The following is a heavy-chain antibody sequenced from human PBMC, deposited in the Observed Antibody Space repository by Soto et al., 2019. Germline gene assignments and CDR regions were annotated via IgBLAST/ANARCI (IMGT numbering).Heavy chain of an antibody. J-gene: IGHJ6*02. Sequence: SETLSLTCIVSGGSIGSGDYYWSWIRQPPGKGLEWIGYIFYSGSTYYNPSLQSRVTISVDTSKNRFSLKLSSVTAADTAVYYCARDRVEWLLSVGMDVWGQGTTVTVSS. CDR3: ARDRVEWLLSVGMDV. V-gene: IGHV4-30-4*01. CDR2: IFYSGST. D-gene: IGHD3-3*01. CDR1: GGSIGSGDYY.